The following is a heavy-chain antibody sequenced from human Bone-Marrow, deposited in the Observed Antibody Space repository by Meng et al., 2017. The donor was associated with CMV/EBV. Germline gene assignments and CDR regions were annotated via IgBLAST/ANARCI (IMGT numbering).Heavy chain of an antibody. CDR2: IYYNGGT. CDR3: ARGARVDGMDV. CDR1: DDFVSSDTYY. V-gene: IGHV4-61*01. Sequence: GSLRLSCSVSDDFVSSDTYYWNWIRQPTGKGLEWIGHIYYNGGTNYNSSLKSPVTMSIDTSKKQFSLRLSSVTAADTAVYYCARGARVDGMDVWGQGTTVTVSS. J-gene: IGHJ6*02.